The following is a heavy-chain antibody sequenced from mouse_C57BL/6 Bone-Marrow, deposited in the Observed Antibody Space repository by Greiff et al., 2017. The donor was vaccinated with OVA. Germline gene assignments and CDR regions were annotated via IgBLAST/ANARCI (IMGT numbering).Heavy chain of an antibody. CDR1: GYTFTDYY. D-gene: IGHD1-1*01. J-gene: IGHJ1*03. Sequence: EVQLQQSGPVLVKPGASVKMSCKASGYTFTDYYMNWVKQSHGKSLEWIGVINPYNGGTSYNQKFKGKATLTVDKSSSTAYMELNSLTSEDSAVYYCARLHYYGSIGYFDVWGTGTTVTVSS. V-gene: IGHV1-19*01. CDR2: INPYNGGT. CDR3: ARLHYYGSIGYFDV.